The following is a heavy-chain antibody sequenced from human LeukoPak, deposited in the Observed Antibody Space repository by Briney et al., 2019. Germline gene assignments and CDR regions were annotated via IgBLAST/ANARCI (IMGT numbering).Heavy chain of an antibody. CDR3: ARDGYYVWFDP. CDR2: IDTSGDT. J-gene: IGHJ5*02. V-gene: IGHV4-61*02. D-gene: IGHD2-15*01. Sequence: NASQTLSLTCTVSGGSISSGSYYWSWIRQPAGKGLEWIGRIDTSGDTNYNPSLKSRITISLDTSKNQSSLKLSSVTAAGTAMYYCARDGYYVWFDPWGQGTLVTVSS. CDR1: GGSISSGSYY.